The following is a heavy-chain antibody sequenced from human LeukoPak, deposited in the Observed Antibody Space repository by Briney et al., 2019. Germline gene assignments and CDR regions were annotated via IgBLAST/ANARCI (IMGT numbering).Heavy chain of an antibody. Sequence: SSETLSLTCTVSGGSISSYYWSWIRQPPGKGLEWIGYIYYSGSTNYNPSLKSRVTISVDTSKNQFSLKLSSVTAADTAVYYCARLSPDYSSSSYEYYFDYWGQGTLVTVSS. V-gene: IGHV4-59*08. J-gene: IGHJ4*02. CDR1: GGSISSYY. CDR2: IYYSGST. CDR3: ARLSPDYSSSSYEYYFDY. D-gene: IGHD6-6*01.